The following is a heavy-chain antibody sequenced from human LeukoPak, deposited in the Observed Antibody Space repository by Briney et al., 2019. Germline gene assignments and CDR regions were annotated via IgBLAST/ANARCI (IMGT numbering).Heavy chain of an antibody. CDR3: AKDPHTDREGDY. Sequence: ASVKVSCKASGYTFTSYDINWVRQATGQGLEWMGWMNPNSGNTGYAQKFQGRVTMTRNTSISTAYMELSSLRSEDTAVYYCAKDPHTDREGDYWGQGTLVTVSS. CDR1: GYTFTSYD. D-gene: IGHD3-10*01. CDR2: MNPNSGNT. V-gene: IGHV1-8*01. J-gene: IGHJ4*02.